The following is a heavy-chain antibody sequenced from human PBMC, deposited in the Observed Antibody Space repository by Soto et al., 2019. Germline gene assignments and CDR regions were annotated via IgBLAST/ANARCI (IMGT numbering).Heavy chain of an antibody. J-gene: IGHJ3*01. D-gene: IGHD4-17*01. CDR1: GFSLATSGLG. V-gene: IGHV2-5*02. CDR2: IYWDYDN. CDR3: AHTTVTVSGFEG. Sequence: QITLKESGPTLVKPTQTLTLTCTFSGFSLATSGLGVGWVRQPPGKALEWLALIYWDYDNRYSSSLKSRINITMGTSRNQVVFTMTNVDPVDTATYYCAHTTVTVSGFEGWGQGSMVVVSS.